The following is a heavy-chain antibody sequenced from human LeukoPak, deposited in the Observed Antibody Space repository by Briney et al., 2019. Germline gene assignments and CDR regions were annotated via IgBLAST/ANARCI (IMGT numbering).Heavy chain of an antibody. CDR1: GGSISSGGYY. J-gene: IGHJ6*02. V-gene: IGHV4-31*03. CDR2: IYYIGGT. CDR3: ARGVDIVATRFFYGMDV. D-gene: IGHD5-12*01. Sequence: SQTLSLTCTVPGGSISSGGYYWSWIRQHPGNGLEWIGYIYYIGGTYYNPSLKSRVTISVDTSKNQFSLKLSSVTAADTAVYYCARGVDIVATRFFYGMDVWGQGTTATVSS.